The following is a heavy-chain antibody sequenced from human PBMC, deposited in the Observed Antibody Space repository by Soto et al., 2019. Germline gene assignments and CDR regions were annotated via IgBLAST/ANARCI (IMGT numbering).Heavy chain of an antibody. D-gene: IGHD6-19*01. V-gene: IGHV4-39*01. CDR1: GGSISSSSYY. J-gene: IGHJ4*02. CDR3: ACRIAVAPKRYFDY. Sequence: SETLSLTCTVSGGSISSSSYYWGWIRQPPGKGLEWIGSIYYSGSTYYNPSLKSRVTISVDTSKNQFSLKLSSVTAADTAVYYCACRIAVAPKRYFDYWGQGTLVTVSS. CDR2: IYYSGST.